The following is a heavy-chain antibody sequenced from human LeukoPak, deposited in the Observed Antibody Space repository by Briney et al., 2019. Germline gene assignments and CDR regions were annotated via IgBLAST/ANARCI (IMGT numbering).Heavy chain of an antibody. CDR3: ARLSSGWYSGFDP. CDR2: IYYSGST. Sequence: NPSETLSLTCTVSGGSISSYYWSWIRQPPGKGLEWLGSIYYSGSTYYNPSLKSRVTISVDTSKNQFSLKLSSVTAADTAVYYCARLSSGWYSGFDPWGQGTLVTVSS. V-gene: IGHV4-59*12. J-gene: IGHJ5*02. D-gene: IGHD6-19*01. CDR1: GGSISSYY.